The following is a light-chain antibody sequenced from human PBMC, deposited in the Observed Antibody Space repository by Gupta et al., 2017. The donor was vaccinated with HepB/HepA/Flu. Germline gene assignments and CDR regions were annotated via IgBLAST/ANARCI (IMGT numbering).Light chain of an antibody. CDR3: QSYDSSLSGYV. CDR2: GNS. V-gene: IGLV1-40*01. J-gene: IGLJ1*01. Sequence: SVLTQPPPVSAAPGQRVTISSTGGSSNIGAGYDVHWYQQLPGTAPKLLIYGNSNRPSGVPDRFSGSKSGTSASLAITGLQAEDEADYYCQSYDSSLSGYVFGTGTKVTVL. CDR1: SSNIGAGYD.